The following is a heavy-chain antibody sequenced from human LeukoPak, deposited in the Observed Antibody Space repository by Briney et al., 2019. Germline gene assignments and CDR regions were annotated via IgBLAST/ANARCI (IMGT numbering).Heavy chain of an antibody. CDR1: GSSVNSDQY. V-gene: IGHV4-38-2*01. CDR2: VHQTGSP. J-gene: IGHJ3*02. CDR3: AVLRLGELSLLANAYDI. D-gene: IGHD3-16*02. Sequence: SETLSLTCDVSGSSVNSDQYWGWMRHSPGAGLEWIGSVHQTGSPYYNPSLGSRVSLSIDSTKNSFSLRLTSVTAADTAVYYCAVLRLGELSLLANAYDIWGQGTMVIVSS.